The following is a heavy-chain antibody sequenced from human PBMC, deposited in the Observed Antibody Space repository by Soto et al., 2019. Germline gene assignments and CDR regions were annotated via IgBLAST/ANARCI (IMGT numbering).Heavy chain of an antibody. CDR1: GFSFSNYW. CDR3: ARVRTVNYYGMDV. J-gene: IGHJ6*02. CDR2: IKQDGSEI. V-gene: IGHV3-7*05. Sequence: GGSLRLSCAASGFSFSNYWMSCVRQAPGKGLEWVANIKQDGSEIYYVDSVKGRFTISRDNAKNSLFLQMNSLRAEDTAVYYCARVRTVNYYGMDVWGQGTTVTVS.